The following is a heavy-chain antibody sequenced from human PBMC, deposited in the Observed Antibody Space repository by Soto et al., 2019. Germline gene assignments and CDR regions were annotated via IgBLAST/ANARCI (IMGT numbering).Heavy chain of an antibody. V-gene: IGHV1-69*19. CDR2: ISPMFGAA. CDR1: GGTFNTYA. J-gene: IGHJ4*02. Sequence: QVQLVQSGAEMKKPGSSVKVSCQSSGGTFNTYAMNWVRQAPGQGPEWMGAISPMFGAANYAPKFQGRVTITADESTSTSYMQLTSLTSKDTALYFCAREVQVHTPAFVYWGQGTLVTVSS. CDR3: AREVQVHTPAFVY. D-gene: IGHD3-10*01.